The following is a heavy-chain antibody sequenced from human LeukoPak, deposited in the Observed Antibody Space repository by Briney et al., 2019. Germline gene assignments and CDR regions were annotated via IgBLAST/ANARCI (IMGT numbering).Heavy chain of an antibody. J-gene: IGHJ4*02. V-gene: IGHV3-7*01. D-gene: IGHD6-6*01. CDR3: ARVSSYSSSSGSLCDY. Sequence: PGGSLRLSCAASGFTFSSYWMSWVRHAPGKGLEWVANIKQDGSAKFYVDSVKGRFTISRDNAKDSLYLQMNSLRVEDTAICYCARVSSYSSSSGSLCDYWGQGTRVTVSS. CDR2: IKQDGSAK. CDR1: GFTFSSYW.